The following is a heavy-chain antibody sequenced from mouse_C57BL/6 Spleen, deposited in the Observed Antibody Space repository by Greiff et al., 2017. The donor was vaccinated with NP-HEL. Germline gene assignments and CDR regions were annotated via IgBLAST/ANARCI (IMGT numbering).Heavy chain of an antibody. CDR1: GYTFTSYW. J-gene: IGHJ3*01. CDR3: ANSRHDGYYDWFAY. CDR2: IHPNSGST. V-gene: IGHV1-64*01. Sequence: VQLQQPGAELVKPGASVKLSCKASGYTFTSYWMHWVKQRPGQGLEWIGMIHPNSGSTNYNEKFKSKATLTVDKSSSTAYMQLSSLTSEDSAVYYCANSRHDGYYDWFAYWGQGTLVTVSA. D-gene: IGHD2-3*01.